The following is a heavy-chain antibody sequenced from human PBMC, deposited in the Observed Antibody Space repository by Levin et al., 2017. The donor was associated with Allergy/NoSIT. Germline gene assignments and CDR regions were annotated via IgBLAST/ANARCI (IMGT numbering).Heavy chain of an antibody. CDR3: AKDSGNYHQAFDY. V-gene: IGHV3-23*01. CDR2: ISHRIGGYT. Sequence: GESLKISCEASGFNLSSYAMSWVRQAPGKGLEWVSAISHRIGGYTYYADSAKGRFTISRDTSKNTVFLQMNSLGAEDTAVYYCAKDSGNYHQAFDYWGQGTLVTVSS. CDR1: GFNLSSYA. D-gene: IGHD1-26*01. J-gene: IGHJ4*02.